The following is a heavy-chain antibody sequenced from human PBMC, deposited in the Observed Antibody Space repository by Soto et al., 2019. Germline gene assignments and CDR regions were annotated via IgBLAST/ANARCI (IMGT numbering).Heavy chain of an antibody. Sequence: EVQLVESGGGLVQPGGSLRLSCAASGFTFSSYEMNWVRQAPGKGLEWVSYISSSGSTIYYADSVKGRFTISRDNAKNSLYLQMNSLRAEDTAVYYCARASSEFHIRRGYYYYGMDVWGQGTTVTVSS. CDR1: GFTFSSYE. J-gene: IGHJ6*02. CDR2: ISSSGSTI. V-gene: IGHV3-48*03. CDR3: ARASSEFHIRRGYYYYGMDV. D-gene: IGHD2-21*01.